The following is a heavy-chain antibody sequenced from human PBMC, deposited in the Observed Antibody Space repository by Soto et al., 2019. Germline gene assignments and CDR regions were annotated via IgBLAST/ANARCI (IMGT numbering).Heavy chain of an antibody. D-gene: IGHD4-17*01. J-gene: IGHJ4*02. V-gene: IGHV3-7*01. CDR1: GFTFSNYW. Sequence: EVQLVESGGDLVQPGGSLRLSCVASGFTFSNYWMTWVRQAPGKGLEWVANIKEDGSEKYYVDSVKGRFTISRDNAKSSLYLQMNSLRVEDGAVYYRARKGSFRSDYYYFDYWGQGTLVTVSS. CDR2: IKEDGSEK. CDR3: ARKGSFRSDYYYFDY.